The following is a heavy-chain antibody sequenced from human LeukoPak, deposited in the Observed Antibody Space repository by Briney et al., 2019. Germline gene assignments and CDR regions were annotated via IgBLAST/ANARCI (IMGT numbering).Heavy chain of an antibody. J-gene: IGHJ4*02. D-gene: IGHD3-22*01. CDR3: ARETCYDSSGYPQDY. CDR2: IWYDGSNK. Sequence: GRSLRLSCAASGFTFSSYGMHWVRQAPGKGLEWVAVIWYDGSNKYYADSVKGRFTISRDNSKNTLYLQMNSLRAEDTAVYYCARETCYDSSGYPQDYWGQGTLVTVSS. V-gene: IGHV3-33*01. CDR1: GFTFSSYG.